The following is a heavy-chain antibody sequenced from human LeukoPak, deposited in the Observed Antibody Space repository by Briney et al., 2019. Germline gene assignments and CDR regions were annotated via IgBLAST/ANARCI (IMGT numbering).Heavy chain of an antibody. Sequence: GVSVRLSCAASVFSLSGKFISWVRQAPGKGREWVSIIQYDGKMRDAGSVRGRFTIYRDESQNTLSLQMNSLRVDDTAVYFCASGDGYLQPYWGQGTLVTVSS. CDR3: ASGDGYLQPY. CDR2: IQYDGKM. J-gene: IGHJ4*02. V-gene: IGHV3-53*01. CDR1: VFSLSGKF. D-gene: IGHD2-21*01.